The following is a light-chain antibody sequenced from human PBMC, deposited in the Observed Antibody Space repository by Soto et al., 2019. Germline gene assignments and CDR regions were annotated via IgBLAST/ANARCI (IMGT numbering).Light chain of an antibody. Sequence: QSALTQPPSASGTPGQSVTIPCTGTSSDVGDYNYVSWYQQHPGKAPKLVIYEVSRRPSGVPDRFSGSKSGNTASLTVSGLQAEDEADYYCSSNAGSNNLVFGGGTK. CDR2: EVS. CDR1: SSDVGDYNY. CDR3: SSNAGSNNLV. V-gene: IGLV2-8*01. J-gene: IGLJ2*01.